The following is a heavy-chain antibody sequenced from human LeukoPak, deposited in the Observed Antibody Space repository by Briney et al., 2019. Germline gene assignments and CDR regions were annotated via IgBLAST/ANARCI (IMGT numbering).Heavy chain of an antibody. Sequence: PGGSLRLSCAAPGFTFSSYAMSWVRQAPGKGLEWVSAISGSGGSTYYADSVKGRFTISRDNSKNTLYLQMNSLRAEDTAVYYCASRETLRLYYFDYWGQGTLVTVSS. V-gene: IGHV3-23*01. CDR1: GFTFSSYA. CDR2: ISGSGGST. D-gene: IGHD3-10*01. CDR3: ASRETLRLYYFDY. J-gene: IGHJ4*02.